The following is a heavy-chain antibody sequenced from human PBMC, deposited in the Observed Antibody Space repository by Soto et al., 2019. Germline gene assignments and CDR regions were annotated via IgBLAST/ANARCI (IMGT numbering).Heavy chain of an antibody. Sequence: PSETLSLASAFYGGSFRGYSWTWIRQPPGKGLEWIGEVNHSGSTYYSPSLMSRVTLSIDTSKNQFSLKLSSVTAADTAVYYCARGRQVTPAALFKRAGDYSMDVWGQGTTVTVSS. CDR1: GGSFRGYS. D-gene: IGHD2-2*01. CDR2: VNHSGST. V-gene: IGHV4-34*01. J-gene: IGHJ6*02. CDR3: ARGRQVTPAALFKRAGDYSMDV.